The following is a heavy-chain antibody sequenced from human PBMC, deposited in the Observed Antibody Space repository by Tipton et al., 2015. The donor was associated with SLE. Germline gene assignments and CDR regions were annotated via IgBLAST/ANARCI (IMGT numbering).Heavy chain of an antibody. Sequence: SLRLSCAASGFTFSSYWMHWVRQAPGKGLVWVSRINSDGSSTNYADSVKGRFTISRDNAKNSLYLQMNSLRAEDTAVHYCARVYYGDPKGGYWGQGTLVTVSS. CDR3: ARVYYGDPKGGY. J-gene: IGHJ4*02. CDR1: GFTFSSYW. V-gene: IGHV3-74*01. D-gene: IGHD4-17*01. CDR2: INSDGSST.